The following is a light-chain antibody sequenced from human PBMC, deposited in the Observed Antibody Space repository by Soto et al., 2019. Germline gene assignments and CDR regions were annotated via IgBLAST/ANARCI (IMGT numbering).Light chain of an antibody. V-gene: IGKV3D-20*01. CDR3: QQYNSHRRT. Sequence: EVVLTQSPATPSFPPGERATLSCWASQSVGSRNLAWYQQKPGLAPRLLIYDTSFRATGIPDRFSGSGSGTEFTLTISSLQPDDFATYYCQQYNSHRRTFGQGTRL. CDR1: QSVGSRN. CDR2: DTS. J-gene: IGKJ5*01.